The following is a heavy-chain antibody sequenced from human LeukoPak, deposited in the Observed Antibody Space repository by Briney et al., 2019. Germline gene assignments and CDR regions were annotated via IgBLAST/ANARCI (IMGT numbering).Heavy chain of an antibody. CDR3: ARDLGWEPVLDY. V-gene: IGHV1-2*02. CDR1: GYSFTNYY. CDR2: INPNSGGT. D-gene: IGHD4-23*01. J-gene: IGHJ4*02. Sequence: ASVKVSCKASGYSFTNYYTHWVRQAPGQGLEWMGWINPNSGGTNYAQKFQGRVTMTRDTSIRTTYMELSRLRSDDTAVYFCARDLGWEPVLDYWGQGTLVTVSS.